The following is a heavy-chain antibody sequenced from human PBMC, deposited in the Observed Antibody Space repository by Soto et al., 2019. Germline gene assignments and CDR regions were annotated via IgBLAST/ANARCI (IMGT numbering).Heavy chain of an antibody. V-gene: IGHV2-70*13. J-gene: IGHJ6*02. D-gene: IGHD1-20*01. CDR1: GFSLTSPGMC. CDR2: IERDDDDK. CDR3: ARSIRGPRRFNGMDV. Sequence: SGPTLVNPTETLTLTCTFSGFSLTSPGMCVSWIRQSPGKALEWLALIERDDDDKYYSTSLKTRLTISKDTRKNQVVLTMANMEPADTATYYCARSIRGPRRFNGMDVWGQGTTVSVSS.